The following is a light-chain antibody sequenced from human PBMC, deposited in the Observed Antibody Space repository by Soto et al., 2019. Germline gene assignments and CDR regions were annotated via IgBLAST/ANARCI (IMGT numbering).Light chain of an antibody. Sequence: EVVMTQSPATLSLYQGERATLSCRASPSVTNFLAWYQQKPGQAPRLLIYGAFNRATGIPARFSGSGSGTDFTLTISSLEPEDSAIYYCQQRNIWPPVTFGQVTRLAIK. J-gene: IGKJ5*01. CDR2: GAF. V-gene: IGKV3-11*01. CDR3: QQRNIWPPVT. CDR1: PSVTNF.